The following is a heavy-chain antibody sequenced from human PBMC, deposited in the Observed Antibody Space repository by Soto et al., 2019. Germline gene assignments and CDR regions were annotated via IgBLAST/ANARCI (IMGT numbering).Heavy chain of an antibody. CDR2: IWYDGSNK. J-gene: IGHJ4*02. D-gene: IGHD1-26*01. CDR1: GFTFSSYG. V-gene: IGHV3-33*01. CDR3: ALLEPVSETSVDY. Sequence: GGSLRLSCAASGFTFSSYGMHWVRQAPGKGLEWVAVIWYDGSNKYYADSVKGRFTISRDNSKNTLHLQMNSLRAEDTAVYYCALLEPVSETSVDYWGQGTLVTVSS.